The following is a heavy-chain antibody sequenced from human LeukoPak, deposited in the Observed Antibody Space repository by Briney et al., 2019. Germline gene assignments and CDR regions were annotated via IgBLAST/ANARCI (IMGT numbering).Heavy chain of an antibody. CDR3: ARSTLPEGVVVVAATPEPFFDY. Sequence: SETLSLTCAVYGGSFSGYYWSWIRQPPGKGLEWIGYIYYSGSTNYNPSLKSRVTISVDTSKNQFSLKLSSVTAADTAVYYCARSTLPEGVVVVAATPEPFFDYWGQGTLVTVSS. D-gene: IGHD2-15*01. CDR2: IYYSGST. J-gene: IGHJ4*02. CDR1: GGSFSGYY. V-gene: IGHV4-59*01.